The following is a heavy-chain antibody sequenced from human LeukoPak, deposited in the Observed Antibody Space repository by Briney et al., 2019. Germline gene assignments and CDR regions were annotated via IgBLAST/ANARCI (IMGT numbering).Heavy chain of an antibody. CDR2: ISSSSSTI. CDR3: AREVWDSGSYPNWFDP. D-gene: IGHD1-26*01. CDR1: GFTFSSYS. V-gene: IGHV3-48*04. J-gene: IGHJ5*02. Sequence: GRSLRLSCAASGFTFSSYSMNWVRQAPGKGLEWVSYISSSSSTIYYADSVKGRFTISRDNAKNSLYLQMNSLRAEDTAVYYCAREVWDSGSYPNWFDPWGQGTLVTVSS.